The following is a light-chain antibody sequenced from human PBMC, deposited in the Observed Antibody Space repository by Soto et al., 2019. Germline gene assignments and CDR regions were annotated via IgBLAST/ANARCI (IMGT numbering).Light chain of an antibody. CDR3: QSYENSGTGFYV. CDR2: GNT. CDR1: SSDIGAGFD. Sequence: QSVLTQPPSVSGAPGQRVTISCTGSSSDIGAGFDVHWYQHLPGTAPKLLIYGNTNRPSGVPGRFSGSKSGTSASLVITGLQAEDEADYYCQSYENSGTGFYVFGTGTKLTVL. V-gene: IGLV1-40*01. J-gene: IGLJ1*01.